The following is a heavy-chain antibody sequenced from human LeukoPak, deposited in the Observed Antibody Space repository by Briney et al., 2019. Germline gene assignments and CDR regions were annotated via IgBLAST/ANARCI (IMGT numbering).Heavy chain of an antibody. D-gene: IGHD5-12*01. Sequence: PGGSLRLSCAASGFTFSSYAMSWVRQAPGKGLEWVSAISGSGGSTYYADSVKGRFTISRDNSKNTLYLQMNSLRAEDTAVYYCASSGYDYYYYGMDVWGQGTTVTVS. CDR1: GFTFSSYA. CDR3: ASSGYDYYYYGMDV. J-gene: IGHJ6*02. CDR2: ISGSGGST. V-gene: IGHV3-23*01.